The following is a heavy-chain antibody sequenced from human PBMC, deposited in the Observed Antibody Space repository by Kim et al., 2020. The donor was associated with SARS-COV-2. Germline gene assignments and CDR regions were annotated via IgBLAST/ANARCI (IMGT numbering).Heavy chain of an antibody. CDR1: GFTFRNHE. J-gene: IGHJ3*02. CDR3: ARETTVTPDAFDI. D-gene: IGHD4-17*01. V-gene: IGHV3-48*03. Sequence: GGSLRLSCSASGFTFRNHEMNWVRQAPGKGLEWISYINAGGNIRYYADSLKGRVTISRDNAKNSLYLQINSLRAEDTAFYFCARETTVTPDAFDIWGLGTLVTVSS. CDR2: INAGGNIR.